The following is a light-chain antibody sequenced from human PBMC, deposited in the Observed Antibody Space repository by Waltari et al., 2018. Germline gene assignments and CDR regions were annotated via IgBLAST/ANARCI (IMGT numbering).Light chain of an antibody. CDR1: SRDNGGYNS. V-gene: IGLV2-14*03. Sequence: QSALTQPASVSASPRKSITPPCTGNSRDNGGYNSVSCYQQPPGKVPKLMIYDVSSRPAGISNRFSGSKSGNTASLTISGLQAEDEADFYCSSYTSSSTVVFGGGTKVTVL. CDR3: SSYTSSSTVV. J-gene: IGLJ2*01. CDR2: DVS.